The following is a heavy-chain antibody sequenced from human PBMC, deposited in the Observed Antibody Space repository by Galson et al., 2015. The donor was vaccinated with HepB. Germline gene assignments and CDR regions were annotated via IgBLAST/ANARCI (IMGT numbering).Heavy chain of an antibody. CDR2: IIPPFGTA. Sequence: SVKVSCKASGGTFSSYVISWVRQAPGQGLEWMGGIIPPFGTANYAQKFQGRVTITADESTSIVYMELSSLRSEDTAVYYCARGRMHEIDSWGQGTLVTVSS. CDR3: ARGRMHEIDS. V-gene: IGHV1-69*13. D-gene: IGHD2-15*01. J-gene: IGHJ4*02. CDR1: GGTFSSYV.